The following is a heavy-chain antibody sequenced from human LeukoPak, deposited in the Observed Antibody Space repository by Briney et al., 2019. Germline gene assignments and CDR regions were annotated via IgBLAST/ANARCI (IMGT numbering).Heavy chain of an antibody. J-gene: IGHJ4*02. V-gene: IGHV1-24*01. CDR1: GYTLTELS. Sequence: ASVKVSCKVSGYTLTELSMHWVRQAPGKGLEWMGGFDPEDGETIYAQKFQGRVTMTEDTSTDTAYMELSSLTSEDTAAYYCATGGATAMGGYYFDYWGQGTLVTVSS. CDR3: ATGGATAMGGYYFDY. CDR2: FDPEDGET. D-gene: IGHD5-18*01.